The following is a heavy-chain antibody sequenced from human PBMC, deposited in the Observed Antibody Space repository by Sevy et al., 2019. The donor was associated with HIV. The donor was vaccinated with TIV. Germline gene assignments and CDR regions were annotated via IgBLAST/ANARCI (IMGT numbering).Heavy chain of an antibody. J-gene: IGHJ6*03. CDR3: ARGINFYGSGREGHSYMDV. D-gene: IGHD3-10*01. Sequence: GGSLRLSCAASGLAFSNFAISWVRQAPGKGLEWVSLISGSSAYTYYADSVKGRFTISRDNSKNTLYLQMNSLRVEDTALYYCARGINFYGSGREGHSYMDVWGKGTTVTVSS. CDR1: GLAFSNFA. CDR2: ISGSSAYT. V-gene: IGHV3-23*01.